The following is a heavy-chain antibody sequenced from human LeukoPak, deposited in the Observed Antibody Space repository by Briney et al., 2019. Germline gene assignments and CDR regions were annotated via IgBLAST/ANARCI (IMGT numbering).Heavy chain of an antibody. CDR2: ISYDGSNK. D-gene: IGHD3-10*01. V-gene: IGHV3-30-3*01. Sequence: PGRSLRLSCAASGFTFSSYAMHWVRQAPGKGLEWVAVISYDGSNKYYADSVKGRFTISRDNSKNTLYLQMNSLRAEDTAIYYCARRDSGYHGSGSYLAYWGQGTLVTVSS. CDR3: ARRDSGYHGSGSYLAY. CDR1: GFTFSSYA. J-gene: IGHJ4*02.